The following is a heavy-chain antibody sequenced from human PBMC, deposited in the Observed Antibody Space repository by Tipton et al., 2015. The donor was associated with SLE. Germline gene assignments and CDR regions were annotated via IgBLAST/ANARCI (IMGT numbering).Heavy chain of an antibody. V-gene: IGHV4-39*07. CDR1: GVFISTSSDY. D-gene: IGHD3-9*01. CDR2: IFYSGST. Sequence: TLSLTCTVSGVFISTSSDYWGWIRQPPGKGLEWIGDIFYSGSTYYNPSLESRVTMSVDTSKNQFSLKLSSVTAADTAVYYCARAILTGYYFFDYWGQGTLVTVSS. CDR3: ARAILTGYYFFDY. J-gene: IGHJ4*02.